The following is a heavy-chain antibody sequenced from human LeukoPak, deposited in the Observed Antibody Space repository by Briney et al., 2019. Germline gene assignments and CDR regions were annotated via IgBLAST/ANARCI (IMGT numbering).Heavy chain of an antibody. J-gene: IGHJ4*02. V-gene: IGHV1-18*01. D-gene: IGHD1-26*01. CDR1: GYTFTSYG. Sequence: GASVKVSCKASGYTFTSYGISWVRQAPGQGLEWMGWISAYNGNTNYAQKLQGRVTMTTDTSTSTAYMELRSLRSDDTAVYYCARVKRGLRPSVPNGWADYWGQGTLVTVSS. CDR3: ARVKRGLRPSVPNGWADY. CDR2: ISAYNGNT.